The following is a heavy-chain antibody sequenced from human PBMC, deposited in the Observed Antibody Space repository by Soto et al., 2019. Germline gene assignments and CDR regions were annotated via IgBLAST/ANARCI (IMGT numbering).Heavy chain of an antibody. CDR1: RFSLSTSGVG. V-gene: IGHV2-5*02. Sequence: QITLKESGPTLVKPTQTLTLTCTFSRFSLSTSGVGVAWIRQPPGKALEWLALIYWVDDKRYRPSLEGRLALTSDTSKNYAVHTMTNMSSVDTDTYYCAYRPCSGVGFYLFSLGDMVVFGQWTTVTLS. CDR2: IYWVDDK. D-gene: IGHD2-15*01. CDR3: AYRPCSGVGFYLFSLGDMVV. J-gene: IGHJ6*02.